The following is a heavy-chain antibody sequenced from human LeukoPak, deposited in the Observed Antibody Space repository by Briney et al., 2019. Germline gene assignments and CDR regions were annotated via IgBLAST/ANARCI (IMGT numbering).Heavy chain of an antibody. D-gene: IGHD1-20*01. CDR1: GGSISSSSYY. V-gene: IGHV4-39*07. CDR3: ARGGRYNWNDCPDY. J-gene: IGHJ4*02. Sequence: SETLSLTCTVSGGSISSSSYYWGWIRQPPGKGLEWIGSIYYSGSTYYNPSLKSRVTISVDTSKNQFSLKLSSVTAADTAVYYCARGGRYNWNDCPDYWGQGTLVTVSS. CDR2: IYYSGST.